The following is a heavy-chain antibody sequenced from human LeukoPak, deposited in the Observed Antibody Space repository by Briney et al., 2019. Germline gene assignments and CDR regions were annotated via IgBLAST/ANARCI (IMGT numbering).Heavy chain of an antibody. CDR3: ARSPDYGDPYWYFDL. V-gene: IGHV3-53*01. CDR2: IYRGGST. D-gene: IGHD4-17*01. J-gene: IGHJ2*01. CDR1: GFTVSSNY. Sequence: GGSLRLSCAASGFTVSSNYMSWVRQARGKGLEWVSVIYRGGSTHYAGSVEGRFTISRDKSQNTVYLQLNSLRTEDSAVYCCARSPDYGDPYWYFDLWGRGTLVTVSS.